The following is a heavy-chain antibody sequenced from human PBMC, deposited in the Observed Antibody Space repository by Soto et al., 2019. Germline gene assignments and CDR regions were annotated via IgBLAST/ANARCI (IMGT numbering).Heavy chain of an antibody. V-gene: IGHV1-2*04. J-gene: IGHJ4*02. Sequence: GASVKVSCKASGYTFTGYYMHWVRQAPGQGLEWKGRINPNSGGTNYAQKFQGWVTMTRDTSISTAYMELSRLRSDDTAVYYCARDSSLYYFDYWGQGTLVTVSS. CDR3: ARDSSLYYFDY. CDR1: GYTFTGYY. CDR2: INPNSGGT. D-gene: IGHD6-13*01.